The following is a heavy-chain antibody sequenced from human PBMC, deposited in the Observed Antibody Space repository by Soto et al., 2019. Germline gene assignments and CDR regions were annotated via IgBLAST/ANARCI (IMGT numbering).Heavy chain of an antibody. CDR2: INHSGST. CDR3: ARGSGYCSGGSCNGAGFDP. CDR1: GGSFSGYY. V-gene: IGHV4-34*01. D-gene: IGHD2-15*01. J-gene: IGHJ5*02. Sequence: SETLSLTCAVYGGSFSGYYWSWIRQPPGKGLEWIGEINHSGSTNYNPSLKSRVTISVDTSKNQFSLKLGSVTAADTAVYYCARGSGYCSGGSCNGAGFDPWGQGTLVTVSS.